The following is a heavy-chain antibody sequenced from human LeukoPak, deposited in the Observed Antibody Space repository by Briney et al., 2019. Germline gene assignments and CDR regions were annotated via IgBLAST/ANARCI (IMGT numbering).Heavy chain of an antibody. J-gene: IGHJ4*02. CDR2: IYYSGST. CDR1: GGSISSSSYY. D-gene: IGHD3-10*01. V-gene: IGHV4-39*01. CDR3: ATQGTRGWTFDY. Sequence: SETLSLTCTVSGGSISSSSYYWGWIRQPPGKGLEWIGSIYYSGSTYYNPSLKSRVTISVDTSKNQFSLKLSSVTAADTAVYYCATQGTRGWTFDYWGLGTLVTVSS.